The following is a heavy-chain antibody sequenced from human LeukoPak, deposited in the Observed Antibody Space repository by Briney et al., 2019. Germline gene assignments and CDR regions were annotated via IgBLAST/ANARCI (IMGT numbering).Heavy chain of an antibody. CDR1: GYTFTSYG. J-gene: IGHJ4*02. Sequence: ASVKVSCKASGYTFTSYGISWVRQAPGQGLEWMGWISAYNGNTNYAQKLQGRVTMTTDTSTSTAYMELRSLRSDDTVVYYCARSSGAVAGGGYFDYWGQGTLVTVSS. D-gene: IGHD6-19*01. CDR2: ISAYNGNT. CDR3: ARSSGAVAGGGYFDY. V-gene: IGHV1-18*04.